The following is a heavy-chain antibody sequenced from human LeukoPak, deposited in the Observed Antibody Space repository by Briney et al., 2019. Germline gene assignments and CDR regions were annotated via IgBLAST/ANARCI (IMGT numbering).Heavy chain of an antibody. CDR1: GFTFDDYG. CDR2: INWNGVST. D-gene: IGHD4-11*01. J-gene: IGHJ6*03. CDR3: ARALSNYVDCHYYYYMDV. Sequence: PGGSLRLSCAASGFTFDDYGMSWVRQAPGKGLEWVSGINWNGVSTSYVDSVKGRFTISRDNAKNSLYLQMNSLRAEDTALYYCARALSNYVDCHYYYYMDVWGKGTTVTVSS. V-gene: IGHV3-20*04.